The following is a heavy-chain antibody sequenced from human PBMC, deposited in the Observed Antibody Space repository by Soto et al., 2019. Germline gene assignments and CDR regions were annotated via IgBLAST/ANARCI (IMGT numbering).Heavy chain of an antibody. CDR1: GFTFSNYA. CDR2: ISGSGGST. J-gene: IGHJ4*02. V-gene: IGHV3-23*01. Sequence: LRLSCAGSGFTFSNYAMSWVRQAPGKGLAWVSAISGSGGSTYYADSVKGRFTISRDNSKNTLYLQMNSLRAEDTALYYCAKVPVGATGRFDYWGQGTLGTVSS. D-gene: IGHD1-26*01. CDR3: AKVPVGATGRFDY.